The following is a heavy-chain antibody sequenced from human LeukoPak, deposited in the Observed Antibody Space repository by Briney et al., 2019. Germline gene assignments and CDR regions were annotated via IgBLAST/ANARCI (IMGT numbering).Heavy chain of an antibody. Sequence: PSETLSLTCTVSGGSISSYYWSWIRQPPGKGLEWIGYIYYSGSTNYNPSLKSRVTISVDTSKNQFSLKLSSVTAADTAVYYCAGFVAYDSSWYRYPSRFDPWGQGTLVTVSS. D-gene: IGHD6-13*01. CDR1: GGSISSYY. J-gene: IGHJ5*02. V-gene: IGHV4-59*12. CDR3: AGFVAYDSSWYRYPSRFDP. CDR2: IYYSGST.